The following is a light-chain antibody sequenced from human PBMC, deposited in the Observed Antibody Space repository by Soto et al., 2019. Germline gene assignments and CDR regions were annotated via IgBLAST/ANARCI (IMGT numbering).Light chain of an antibody. V-gene: IGKV3-20*01. CDR2: GAS. Sequence: EIVLTQSPGILSLSPGERATLSCRASQSVSSSYLAWYQQKPGQAPRLLIHGASSRATGIPDRFSGSGSGTDFTLTIIRLEHEDFAGYYCQQYDNSLITFGQGKRLEIK. CDR1: QSVSSSY. J-gene: IGKJ5*01. CDR3: QQYDNSLIT.